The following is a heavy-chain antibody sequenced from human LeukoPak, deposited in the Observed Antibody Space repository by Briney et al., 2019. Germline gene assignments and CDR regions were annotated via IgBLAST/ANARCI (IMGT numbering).Heavy chain of an antibody. D-gene: IGHD3-22*01. CDR1: GGTFSRFT. Sequence: ASVKVSCKASGGTFSRFTISWVRQAPGQGFEWMGGITPVFGTANFAQKFQGRVSITADESTSTAFMELSSLRSEDTAVYYCAREWGLESSGYYYAYWGQGTLVTVSS. CDR2: ITPVFGTA. J-gene: IGHJ4*02. CDR3: AREWGLESSGYYYAY. V-gene: IGHV1-69*13.